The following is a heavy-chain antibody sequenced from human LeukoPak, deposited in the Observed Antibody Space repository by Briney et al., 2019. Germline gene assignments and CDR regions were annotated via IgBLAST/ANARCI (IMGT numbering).Heavy chain of an antibody. D-gene: IGHD2-8*01. CDR1: GGSINSYY. CDR3: TSGGMVSGDY. V-gene: IGHV4-59*01. Sequence: SETLSLTCTVSGGSINSYYWSWIRQPPGKGLEWIGYIYYSGSTNYNPSLKSRVTISRDTSKNQFSLKLRSVTAADTAVYYCTSGGMVSGDYWGHGTLVTVST. J-gene: IGHJ4*01. CDR2: IYYSGST.